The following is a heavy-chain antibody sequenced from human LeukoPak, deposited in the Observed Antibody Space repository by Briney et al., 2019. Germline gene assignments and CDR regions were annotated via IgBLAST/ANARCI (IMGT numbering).Heavy chain of an antibody. CDR2: INPSGGST. Sequence: ASVKVSCKASGYTFTRYYMHWVRQAPGQGLEWMGFINPSGGSTSYAQKFQGRVTMTRDTSTSRVYMELSSLRSEDTAVYYCARNDASGLDYWGQGTLVTVSS. V-gene: IGHV1-46*03. CDR1: GYTFTRYY. D-gene: IGHD3-10*01. J-gene: IGHJ4*02. CDR3: ARNDASGLDY.